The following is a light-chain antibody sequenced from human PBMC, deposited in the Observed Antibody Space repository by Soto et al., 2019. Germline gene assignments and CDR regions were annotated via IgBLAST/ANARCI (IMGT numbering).Light chain of an antibody. V-gene: IGKV1-6*01. J-gene: IGKJ1*01. CDR3: LLDFRYFWA. CDR2: AAS. CDR1: QAIRTA. Sequence: ANQLTQSPSSLSASVGDRVTITCRASQAIRTALGWYQQKPGKVPKLLIYAASTLQSGVPSRFSGSGSGTDFTLTISSLQPEDFATYYCLLDFRYFWAFGQGTKVDIK.